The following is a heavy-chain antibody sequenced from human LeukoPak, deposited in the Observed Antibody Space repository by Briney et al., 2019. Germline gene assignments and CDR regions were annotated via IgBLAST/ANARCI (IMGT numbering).Heavy chain of an antibody. V-gene: IGHV3-30*18. CDR1: GFTFSSYA. D-gene: IGHD5-18*01. J-gene: IGHJ4*02. Sequence: GGSLRLSCAASGFTFSSYAMHWVRQSLGKGLEWVAVISYDGFNKYYADSVKGRFTISRDNSKNTLYLQMNSLRAEDTAVYYCAKTKGYSYGYYFDYWGQGTLVTASS. CDR3: AKTKGYSYGYYFDY. CDR2: ISYDGFNK.